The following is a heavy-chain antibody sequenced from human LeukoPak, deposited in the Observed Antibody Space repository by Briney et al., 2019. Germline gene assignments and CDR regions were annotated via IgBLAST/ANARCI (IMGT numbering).Heavy chain of an antibody. CDR2: INHSGST. Sequence: PSETLSLTCAVYGGSFSGYYWSWIRQPPGKGLDWIGEINHSGSTNYNPSLKSRVTISVDTSKNQFSLKVSSVIAADTAVYYCAREASVWGSYRAYFDYWGQGTLVTVSS. V-gene: IGHV4-34*01. CDR1: GGSFSGYY. CDR3: AREASVWGSYRAYFDY. J-gene: IGHJ4*02. D-gene: IGHD3-16*02.